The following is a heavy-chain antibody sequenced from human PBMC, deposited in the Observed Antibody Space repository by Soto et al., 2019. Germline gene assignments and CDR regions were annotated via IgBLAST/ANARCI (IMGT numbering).Heavy chain of an antibody. CDR3: ARRKYSGYDSHYYFDY. V-gene: IGHV4-59*08. D-gene: IGHD5-12*01. J-gene: IGHJ4*02. Sequence: SETLSLTCTVFGYSISPYYWSWIRQPPGKGLEWIGYIYYIGSTNYNPSLKSRVTISVDTSKNQFSLKLSFVTAADTAVYYCARRKYSGYDSHYYFDYWGQGTLVTVSS. CDR2: IYYIGST. CDR1: GYSISPYY.